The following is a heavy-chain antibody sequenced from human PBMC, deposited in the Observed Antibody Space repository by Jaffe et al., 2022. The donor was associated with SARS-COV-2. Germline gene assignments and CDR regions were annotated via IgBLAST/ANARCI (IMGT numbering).Heavy chain of an antibody. CDR3: ARDDIVVVPAAGYYYYYGMDV. CDR1: GFTFSSYA. D-gene: IGHD2-2*01. V-gene: IGHV3-30-3*01. Sequence: QVQLVESGGGVVQPGRSLRLSCAASGFTFSSYAMHWVRQAPGKGLEWVAVISYDGSNKYYADSVKGRFTISRDNSKNTLYLQMNSLRAEDTAVYYCARDDIVVVPAAGYYYYYGMDVWGQGTTVTVSS. CDR2: ISYDGSNK. J-gene: IGHJ6*02.